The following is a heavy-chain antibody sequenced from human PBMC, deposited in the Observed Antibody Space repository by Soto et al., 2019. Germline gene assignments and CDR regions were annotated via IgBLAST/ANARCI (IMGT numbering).Heavy chain of an antibody. J-gene: IGHJ3*02. D-gene: IGHD3-16*02. Sequence: EVQLVESGGGLVQPGGSLRLSCAASGFTFSSYSMNWVRQAPGKGLEWVSYISSSSSTIYYADSVKGRFTISRDNAKNSLYRRMNSLRADDAAVYYGARDPKSHYDYIWGSYRYGAFDIWGQGTMVTVSS. CDR3: ARDPKSHYDYIWGSYRYGAFDI. CDR2: ISSSSSTI. V-gene: IGHV3-48*01. CDR1: GFTFSSYS.